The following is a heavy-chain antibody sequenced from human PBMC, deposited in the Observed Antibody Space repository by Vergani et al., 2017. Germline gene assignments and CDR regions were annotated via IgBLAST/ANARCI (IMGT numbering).Heavy chain of an antibody. V-gene: IGHV3-30-3*01. J-gene: IGHJ6*03. D-gene: IGHD4-11*01. CDR3: ARDSYSNYYYYMDV. Sequence: QVQLVESGGGVVQPGRSLRLSCAASGFTFSSYAMHWVRQAPGKGLEWVAVISYDGSNKYYADSVKGRFTISRDNSKNTLYLQMNSLRAEDTAVYYCARDSYSNYYYYMDVWGKG. CDR2: ISYDGSNK. CDR1: GFTFSSYA.